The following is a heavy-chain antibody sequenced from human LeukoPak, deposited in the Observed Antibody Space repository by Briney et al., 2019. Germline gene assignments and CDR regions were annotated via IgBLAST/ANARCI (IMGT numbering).Heavy chain of an antibody. Sequence: ASVEVSCKASGYTFTNYAFSWVRQAPGQGLEWMGWINTNNGNTNYVKRLQGRVTMTTDTSTSTAYMGLRSLRSDDTAVYYCAREREETYGSGSYTFDHWGQGTLVTVSS. CDR2: INTNNGNT. CDR3: AREREETYGSGSYTFDH. D-gene: IGHD3-10*01. J-gene: IGHJ4*02. CDR1: GYTFTNYA. V-gene: IGHV1-18*01.